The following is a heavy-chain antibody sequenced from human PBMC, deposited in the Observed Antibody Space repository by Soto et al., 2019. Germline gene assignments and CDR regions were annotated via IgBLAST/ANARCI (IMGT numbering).Heavy chain of an antibody. D-gene: IGHD3-10*01. V-gene: IGHV4-59*01. CDR1: GGSISSFY. J-gene: IGHJ4*02. CDR2: VYYNGGT. CDR3: ANTERGYYFDY. Sequence: SETLSLTCTVSGGSISSFYWSWIRQPPGKGLEWIGYVYYNGGTNYNPSLKSRVTISVDTSKNQFSLNLSSVTAADTAVYYCANTERGYYFDYWGQGTLVTVS.